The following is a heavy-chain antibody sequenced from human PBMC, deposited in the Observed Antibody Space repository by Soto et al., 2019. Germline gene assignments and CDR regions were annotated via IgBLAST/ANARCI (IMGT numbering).Heavy chain of an antibody. D-gene: IGHD6-19*01. CDR2: TSAYNGNT. CDR3: ARRQWLVGGYYFGLDV. V-gene: IGHV1-18*01. CDR1: GYTFTSYG. J-gene: IGHJ6*01. Sequence: QVQLVQSGAEVKKPGASVKVSCKASGYTFTSYGISWVRQAPGQGLEWMGWTSAYNGNTNYAHKLQGRVTMTTDTSTSTAYMELRSLRSDDTAVYYCARRQWLVGGYYFGLDVWGQGTTVTVSS.